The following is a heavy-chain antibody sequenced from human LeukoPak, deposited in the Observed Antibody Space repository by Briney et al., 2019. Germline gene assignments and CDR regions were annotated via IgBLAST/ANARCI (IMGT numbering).Heavy chain of an antibody. CDR2: IYTGGST. V-gene: IGHV3-53*01. J-gene: IGHJ4*02. CDR3: AKDRYYYDSSHHY. D-gene: IGHD3-22*01. Sequence: PGGSLRLSCAASGFTVSSYYMNWVRQAPGKELEWVSVIYTGGSTYYADSVKGRFTISRDNSKNTLYLQMNSLRAEDTAVYYCAKDRYYYDSSHHYWGQGTLVTVSS. CDR1: GFTVSSYY.